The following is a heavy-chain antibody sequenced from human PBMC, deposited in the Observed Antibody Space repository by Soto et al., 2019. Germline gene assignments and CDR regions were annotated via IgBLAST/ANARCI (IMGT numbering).Heavy chain of an antibody. Sequence: GGCLRLSCAASGFTFRSYGMSWVRQAPGKGLEWVSVISGSDDSTYYADSVKGWFTISRDNSKNTLYLQMNSLRAEDTAVYYCAKRSSSSTFDYWGQGTLVTVSS. CDR1: GFTFRSYG. D-gene: IGHD6-6*01. J-gene: IGHJ4*02. CDR3: AKRSSSSTFDY. V-gene: IGHV3-23*01. CDR2: ISGSDDST.